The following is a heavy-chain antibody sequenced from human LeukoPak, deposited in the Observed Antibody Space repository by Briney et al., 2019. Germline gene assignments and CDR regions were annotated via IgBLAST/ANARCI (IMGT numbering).Heavy chain of an antibody. V-gene: IGHV3-15*01. J-gene: IGHJ4*02. CDR1: GFTFSNAW. Sequence: GGSLRLSCAASGFTFSNAWMSWVRQAPGKGLEWVGRIKSKTDGGATDYAAPVKGRFTISRDDSKNTLYLQKNSLKTEDTAVYYCTAWNVLLWFGELSLEYWGQGTLVTVSS. CDR2: IKSKTDGGAT. D-gene: IGHD3-10*01. CDR3: TAWNVLLWFGELSLEY.